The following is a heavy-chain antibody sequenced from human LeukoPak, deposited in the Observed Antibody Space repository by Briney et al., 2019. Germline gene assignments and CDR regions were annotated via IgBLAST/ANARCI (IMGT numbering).Heavy chain of an antibody. CDR1: GDSLTSYD. V-gene: IGHV1-8*01. J-gene: IGHJ5*02. CDR2: MNPNSGNT. Sequence: VASVKVSCKASGDSLTSYDINWVRQATGQGLEWMGWMNPNSGNTGYAQKFQGRVTMTRNTSISTAYMELSSLRSLDTAVYYCERGSVRVWFGGNWFDPWGQGTLVTVSS. D-gene: IGHD3-10*01. CDR3: ERGSVRVWFGGNWFDP.